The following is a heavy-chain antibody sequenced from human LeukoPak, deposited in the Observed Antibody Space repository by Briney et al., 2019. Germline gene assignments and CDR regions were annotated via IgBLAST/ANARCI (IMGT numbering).Heavy chain of an antibody. CDR1: GYTFTSYG. J-gene: IGHJ6*03. CDR2: ISAYNGNT. V-gene: IGHV1-18*01. Sequence: ASVKVSCKAPGYTFTSYGISWVRQAPGQGLEWMGWISAYNGNTNYAQKLQGRVTMTTDTSTSTAYMELRSLRSDDTAVYYCARYFDWLSNYYMDVWGKGTTVTVSS. D-gene: IGHD3-9*01. CDR3: ARYFDWLSNYYMDV.